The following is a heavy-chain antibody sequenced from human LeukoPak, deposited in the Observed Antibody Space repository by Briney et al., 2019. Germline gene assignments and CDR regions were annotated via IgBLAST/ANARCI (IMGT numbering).Heavy chain of an antibody. CDR1: GFTFSSYA. CDR3: AKRVYDILTGYLDP. Sequence: GGSLRLSCAASGFTFSSYAMSWVRQSPGKGLEWVSAISGSGGSTYYADSVKGRFTISRDNSKNTLYLQMNSLRAEDTAVYYSAKRVYDILTGYLDPWGQGTLVTVSS. CDR2: ISGSGGST. D-gene: IGHD3-9*01. J-gene: IGHJ5*02. V-gene: IGHV3-23*01.